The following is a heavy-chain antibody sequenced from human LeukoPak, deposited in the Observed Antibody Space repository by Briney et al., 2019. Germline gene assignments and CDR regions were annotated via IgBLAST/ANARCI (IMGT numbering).Heavy chain of an antibody. Sequence: SETLSLTCTVSVDPISNNYWSWIRQPAGKGLEWIGRIYTTGSTNYNPSLKSRVTMSVDTSKNQFSLKLSSVTAADTAVYYCARDKGSTWYANLDYWGQGTLVTVSS. CDR2: IYTTGST. CDR3: ARDKGSTWYANLDY. D-gene: IGHD6-13*01. V-gene: IGHV4-4*07. J-gene: IGHJ4*02. CDR1: VDPISNNY.